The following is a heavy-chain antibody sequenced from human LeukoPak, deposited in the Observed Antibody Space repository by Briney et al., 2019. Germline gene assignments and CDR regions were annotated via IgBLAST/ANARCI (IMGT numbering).Heavy chain of an antibody. Sequence: SETLSLTCTDSGGSISSYYWSWIRQPAGKGLEWIGRIYTSGSTNYNPSLKSRVTMSVDTSKNQFSLKLSSVTAADTAVYYCARGRDSSGWYDYWGQGTLVTVSS. CDR3: ARGRDSSGWYDY. CDR2: IYTSGST. CDR1: GGSISSYY. J-gene: IGHJ4*02. V-gene: IGHV4-4*07. D-gene: IGHD6-19*01.